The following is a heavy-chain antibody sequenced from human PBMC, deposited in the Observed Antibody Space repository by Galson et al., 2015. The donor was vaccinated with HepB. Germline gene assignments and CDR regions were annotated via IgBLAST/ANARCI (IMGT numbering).Heavy chain of an antibody. CDR1: GFSLSTSGMR. D-gene: IGHD1-7*01. J-gene: IGHJ3*02. CDR2: IDWDDDK. CDR3: ARTPWKGTWNYGAFDI. V-gene: IGHV2-70*04. Sequence: PALVKPTQTLTLTCTFSGFSLSTSGMRVSWIRQPPGKALEWLARIDWDDDKFYSTSLKTRLTISKDTSKNQVVLTMTNMDPVDTATYYCARTPWKGTWNYGAFDIWGQGTMVTVSS.